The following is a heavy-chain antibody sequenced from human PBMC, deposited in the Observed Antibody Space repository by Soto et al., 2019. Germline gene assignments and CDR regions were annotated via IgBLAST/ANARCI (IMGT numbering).Heavy chain of an antibody. V-gene: IGHV3-23*01. J-gene: IGHJ3*02. CDR3: ATDPVRAGLNSDAFDI. D-gene: IGHD6-13*01. Sequence: PGGSLRLSCAASGFTFSSYAMSWVRQAPGKGLEWVSAISGSGGSTYYADSVKGRFTISRDNSKNTLYLQMNSLRAEDTAVYYCATDPVRAGLNSDAFDIWGQGTMVTVSS. CDR2: ISGSGGST. CDR1: GFTFSSYA.